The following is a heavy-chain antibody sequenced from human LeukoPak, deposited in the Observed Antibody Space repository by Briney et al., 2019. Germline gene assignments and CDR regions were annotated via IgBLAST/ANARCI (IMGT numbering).Heavy chain of an antibody. V-gene: IGHV5-51*01. Sequence: KRGESLKISCKGPGYSFTSYWIGWVRQMPGKGLEWMGIIYPGDSDTRYSPSFQGQVTISADKSISTAYLQWSSLKASDTAMYYCARVYCSSTSCPENWFDPWGQGTLVTVSS. J-gene: IGHJ5*02. CDR1: GYSFTSYW. CDR3: ARVYCSSTSCPENWFDP. D-gene: IGHD2-2*01. CDR2: IYPGDSDT.